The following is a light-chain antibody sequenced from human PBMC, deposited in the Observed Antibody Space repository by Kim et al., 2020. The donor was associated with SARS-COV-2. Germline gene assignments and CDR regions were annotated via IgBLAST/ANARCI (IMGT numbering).Light chain of an antibody. CDR1: SSDIGTYRY. CDR3: CSYAGSFTWV. Sequence: QSALTQPRSVSGSPGQSVTISCSGTSSDIGTYRYVSWYQQEPGKAPKLMIYDVDKRPSGVPDRLSGSKSGSTASLTISGLQADDEADYYCCSYAGSFTWVFGGGTKVTVL. V-gene: IGLV2-11*01. J-gene: IGLJ3*02. CDR2: DVD.